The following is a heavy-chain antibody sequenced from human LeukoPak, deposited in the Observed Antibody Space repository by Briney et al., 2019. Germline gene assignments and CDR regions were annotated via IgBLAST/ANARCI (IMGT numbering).Heavy chain of an antibody. J-gene: IGHJ4*02. D-gene: IGHD2-2*01. CDR2: ISSSSTYI. Sequence: GGSLRLSCAASGFTFSSYNMNWVRQAPGKGLEWVSSISSSSTYIHYADSVKGRFTISRDNAKNSLYLQMNSLRAEDTAVYYCAKELPAATGSPDYWGQGTLVTVSS. V-gene: IGHV3-21*01. CDR1: GFTFSSYN. CDR3: AKELPAATGSPDY.